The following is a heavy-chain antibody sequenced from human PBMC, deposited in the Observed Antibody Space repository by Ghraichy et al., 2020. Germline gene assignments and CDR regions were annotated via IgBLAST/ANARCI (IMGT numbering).Heavy chain of an antibody. CDR2: INHSGST. V-gene: IGHV4-34*01. J-gene: IGHJ4*02. Sequence: SQTLSLTCAVYGGSFSGYYWSWIRQPPGKGLEWIGEINHSGSTNYNSSLKSRVTISVDTSKNQFSLKLSSVTAADTAVYYCARRNAGIQLWLRTDYWGQGTLVTVSS. D-gene: IGHD5-18*01. CDR1: GGSFSGYY. CDR3: ARRNAGIQLWLRTDY.